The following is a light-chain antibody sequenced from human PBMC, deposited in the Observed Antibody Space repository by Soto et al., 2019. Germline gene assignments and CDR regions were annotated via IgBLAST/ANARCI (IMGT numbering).Light chain of an antibody. CDR3: LQLKRYPLT. Sequence: IQLTQSQSSLSASVGDRVAITCRASEGISSYLAWYQEKPGKVPKLLIDTASTLQNGVPSRFSGSGSGTDFTLTISSLQPEDFATYYCLQLKRYPLTFGGGTRVEIK. CDR1: EGISSY. J-gene: IGKJ4*01. CDR2: TAS. V-gene: IGKV1-9*01.